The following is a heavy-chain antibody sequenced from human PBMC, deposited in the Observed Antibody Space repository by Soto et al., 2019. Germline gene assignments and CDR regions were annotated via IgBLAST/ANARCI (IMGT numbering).Heavy chain of an antibody. V-gene: IGHV1-3*01. CDR1: GYTFTSYG. Sequence: GASVKVSCKASGYTFTSYGMHWVRQAPGQRLEWMGWINVGNGNTEYSQKFQGRVTIARETSVSTGYMELSSLRSEDTAIYYCGRTYCSSTSCYSIDYWGQGTLVTGSS. J-gene: IGHJ4*02. D-gene: IGHD2-2*01. CDR2: INVGNGNT. CDR3: GRTYCSSTSCYSIDY.